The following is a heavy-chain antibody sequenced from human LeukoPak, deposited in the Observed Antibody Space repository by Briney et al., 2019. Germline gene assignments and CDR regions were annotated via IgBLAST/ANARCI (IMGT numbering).Heavy chain of an antibody. CDR1: DFTFSQFG. CDR2: ISGSGGST. CDR3: ARDSRWIQFDY. Sequence: GGSLRLSCAASDFTFSQFGMSWVRQAPGKRLEWVSAISGSGGSTYYANSLRGRFTISRDNSKNTLYLQMNSLRADDTAVYYCARDSRWIQFDYWGQGTLVTVSS. V-gene: IGHV3-23*01. J-gene: IGHJ4*02. D-gene: IGHD5-18*01.